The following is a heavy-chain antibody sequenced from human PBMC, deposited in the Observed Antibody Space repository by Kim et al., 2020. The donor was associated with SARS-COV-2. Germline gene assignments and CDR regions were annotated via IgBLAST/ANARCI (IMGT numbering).Heavy chain of an antibody. J-gene: IGHJ6*02. CDR3: ARDDETAPGGYYYYYGMDV. Sequence: ASVKVSCKASGYTFTSYGISWVRQAPGQGLEWMGWISAYNGNTNYAQKLQGRVTMTTDTSTSTAYMELRSLRSDDTAVYYCARDDETAPGGYYYYYGMDVWGQGTTVTVSS. V-gene: IGHV1-18*01. CDR2: ISAYNGNT. D-gene: IGHD3-10*01. CDR1: GYTFTSYG.